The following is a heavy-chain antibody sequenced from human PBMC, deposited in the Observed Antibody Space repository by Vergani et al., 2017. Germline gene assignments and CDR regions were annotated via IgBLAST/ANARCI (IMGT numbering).Heavy chain of an antibody. J-gene: IGHJ5*02. CDR3: ARHSXVEWLVKLGWIDP. CDR1: GASIRSSNYY. D-gene: IGHD6-19*01. V-gene: IGHV4-39*01. CDR2: FYYSGST. Sequence: QLQLQESGPGLVKPSATLYLTCSVSGASIRSSNYYWGWIRQPPGKGLEWIASFYYSGSTYYKPSLKSRVPISVDTSKNQFSWKLSSLTAADTAVYFCARHSXVEWLVKLGWIDPWGQGILVTVSS.